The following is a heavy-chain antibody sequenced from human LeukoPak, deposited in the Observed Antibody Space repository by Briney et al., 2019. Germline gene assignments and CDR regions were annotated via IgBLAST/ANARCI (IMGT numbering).Heavy chain of an antibody. Sequence: GGSLRLSCAASGFTFSSYEMNWVRQAPGKGLEWVTYISSSGSTIYYADYVKGRLTVSRDNAKNSPYLQMNNLRAEDTALYYCGRDRVGGRGYSLDYLGQGTLVTVSS. CDR1: GFTFSSYE. D-gene: IGHD5-18*01. V-gene: IGHV3-48*03. CDR3: GRDRVGGRGYSLDY. CDR2: ISSSGSTI. J-gene: IGHJ4*02.